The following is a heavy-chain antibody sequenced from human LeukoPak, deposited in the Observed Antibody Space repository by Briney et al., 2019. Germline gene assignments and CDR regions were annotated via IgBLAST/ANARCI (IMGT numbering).Heavy chain of an antibody. Sequence: SETLSLTCAVYGGSSSGYYWSWIRHPPGKGLEWIGEIHYSGATNYSPSLKSRVIISGDSSRNQFSLKLTSLTAADTAIYYCARGALIVYAFDIWGQGALVTVSS. CDR2: IHYSGAT. V-gene: IGHV4-34*01. CDR1: GGSSSGYY. J-gene: IGHJ3*02. CDR3: ARGALIVYAFDI. D-gene: IGHD1-26*01.